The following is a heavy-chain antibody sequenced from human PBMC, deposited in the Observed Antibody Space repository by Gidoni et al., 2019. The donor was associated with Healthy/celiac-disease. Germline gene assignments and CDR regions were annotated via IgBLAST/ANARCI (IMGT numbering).Heavy chain of an antibody. CDR3: AKDRSGYPVGNWFDP. J-gene: IGHJ5*02. CDR1: GFTFSSYA. Sequence: EVQLLESGGGLVQPGGSLRLSCAASGFTFSSYAVSWVRQAPGKGLGWVSAISGSGGSTYYADSVKGRFTISRDNSKNTLYLQMNSLRAEDTAVYYCAKDRSGYPVGNWFDPWGQGTLVTVSS. V-gene: IGHV3-23*01. CDR2: ISGSGGST. D-gene: IGHD3-3*01.